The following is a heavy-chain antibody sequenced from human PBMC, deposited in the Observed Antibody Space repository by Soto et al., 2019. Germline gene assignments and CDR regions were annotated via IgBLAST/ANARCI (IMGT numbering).Heavy chain of an antibody. CDR3: ARGGRRSPGMDV. J-gene: IGHJ6*02. D-gene: IGHD3-3*01. CDR1: DGSISSGGYY. Sequence: QVQLQESGPGLVKPSQTLSLSCTVSDGSISSGGYYWSWIRQHPGKGLEWIGYIYYSGSTYYNPSLKSRVTISVDTSKNQFSLKLSSVTAADMAVYYCARGGRRSPGMDVWGQGTTVTVS. V-gene: IGHV4-31*03. CDR2: IYYSGST.